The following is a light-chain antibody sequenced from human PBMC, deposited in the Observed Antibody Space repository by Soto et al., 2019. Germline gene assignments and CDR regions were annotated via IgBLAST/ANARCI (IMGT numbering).Light chain of an antibody. CDR2: GAS. J-gene: IGKJ2*01. Sequence: EIVMTQSPATLSASPGERATLSCTASQSVSSNLAWYQQKPGQAPRLLIYGASTRATGIPARFSGGGSGTEFTLSISSLQSEDFAVYYCQQYNNWPPTNTFGQGAKLEIK. V-gene: IGKV3-15*01. CDR1: QSVSSN. CDR3: QQYNNWPPTNT.